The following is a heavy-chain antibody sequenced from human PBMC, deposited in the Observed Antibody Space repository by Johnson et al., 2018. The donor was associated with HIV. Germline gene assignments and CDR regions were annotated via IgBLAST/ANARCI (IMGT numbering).Heavy chain of an antibody. CDR1: GFTVSSNY. J-gene: IGHJ3*02. CDR3: AKAVGGYAFDI. Sequence: MQLVESGGGLIQPGGSLRLSCAASGFTVSSNYMSWVRQAPGKGLEWVSVIYSSGSTYYADSVKGRFTFSRDNSKNTLYLQMNSLRVEDTAVYYCAKAVGGYAFDIWGQGTMVTVSS. D-gene: IGHD1-26*01. CDR2: IYSSGST. V-gene: IGHV3-66*03.